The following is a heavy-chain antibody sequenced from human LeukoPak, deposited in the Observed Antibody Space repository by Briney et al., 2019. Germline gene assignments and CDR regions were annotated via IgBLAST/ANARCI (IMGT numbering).Heavy chain of an antibody. CDR3: ARGRGGWIVVVPAAMEFDY. CDR2: ISSSSSYI. CDR1: GFTFSSYS. Sequence: GGSLRLSCAASGFTFSSYSMNWVRQAPGKGLEWVSSISSSSSYIYYADSVKGRFTISRDNAKNSLYLQMNSLRAEDTAVYYCARGRGGWIVVVPAAMEFDYWGQGTLVTVSS. V-gene: IGHV3-21*01. D-gene: IGHD2-2*01. J-gene: IGHJ4*02.